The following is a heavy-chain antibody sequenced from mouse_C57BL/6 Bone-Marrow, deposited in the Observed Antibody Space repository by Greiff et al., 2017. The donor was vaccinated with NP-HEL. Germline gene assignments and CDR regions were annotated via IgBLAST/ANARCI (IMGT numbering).Heavy chain of an antibody. CDR3: ARSRETAQATAFDY. D-gene: IGHD3-2*02. CDR1: GYTFTSYW. CDR2: INPSNGGT. V-gene: IGHV1-53*01. Sequence: VQLQQPGTELVKPGASVKLSCKASGYTFTSYWMHWVKQRPGQGLEWIGNINPSNGGTNYNEKFKSKATLTVDKSSSTAYMQLSSLTSEDSAVYYWARSRETAQATAFDYWGQGTTLTVSS. J-gene: IGHJ2*01.